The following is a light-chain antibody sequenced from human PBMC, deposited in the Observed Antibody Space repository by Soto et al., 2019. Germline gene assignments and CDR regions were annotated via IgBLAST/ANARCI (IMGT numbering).Light chain of an antibody. CDR2: KAS. J-gene: IGKJ4*01. CDR3: QQYNSYSPLT. Sequence: DIQMTQSPSTLSASVGDRVTITCRASQSISSWLAWYQQKPGKAPKLLIYKASSLESGVPSRFSGSGSATAFTLTISSLQPDDFATYYCQQYNSYSPLTFGGGTKVEIK. CDR1: QSISSW. V-gene: IGKV1-5*03.